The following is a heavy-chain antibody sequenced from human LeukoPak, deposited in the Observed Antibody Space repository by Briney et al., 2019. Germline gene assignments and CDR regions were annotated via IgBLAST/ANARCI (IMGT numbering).Heavy chain of an antibody. V-gene: IGHV3-30*02. CDR3: AKEGDYYGSGSYRDGFDI. Sequence: GGSLRLSCAASGFTFSAHGMHWVRQAPGKGLEWVAFIRYDGINKYYADSVKGRFTISRDSFKNTLYLQMNSLRPEDTAVYYCAKEGDYYGSGSYRDGFDIWGQGTRATVSS. D-gene: IGHD3-10*01. CDR2: IRYDGINK. J-gene: IGHJ3*02. CDR1: GFTFSAHG.